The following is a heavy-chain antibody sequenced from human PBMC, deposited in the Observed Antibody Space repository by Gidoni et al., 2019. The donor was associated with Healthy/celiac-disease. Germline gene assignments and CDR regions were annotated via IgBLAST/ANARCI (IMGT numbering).Heavy chain of an antibody. V-gene: IGHV4-38-2*01. J-gene: IGHJ6*02. Sequence: QVQLQESGPGLVKPSETLSLTCAVSGSSISSGYYWGWIRQPPGKGLEWIGSIYHSGSTDCNPSLKRRVTISVDTSKNQFSLKLSSVTAADTAVYYCARHDIVIVPAAPYGMDVWGQGTTVTVSS. CDR3: ARHDIVIVPAAPYGMDV. CDR1: GSSISSGYY. CDR2: IYHSGST. D-gene: IGHD2-2*01.